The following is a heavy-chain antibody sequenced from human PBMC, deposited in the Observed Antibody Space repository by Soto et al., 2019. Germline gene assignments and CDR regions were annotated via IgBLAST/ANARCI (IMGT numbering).Heavy chain of an antibody. CDR1: GFTFSSYS. CDR2: ISSSSSTI. J-gene: IGHJ5*02. CDR3: ARERAVGIAVALNWFDP. V-gene: IGHV3-48*02. Sequence: EVQLVESGGGLVQPGGSPRLSCAASGFTFSSYSMNWVRQAPGKGLEWVSYISSSSSTIYYAYSVKGRFTISRDNAKNSLYLQMNSLRDEDTALYYCARERAVGIAVALNWFDPWGQGSLVTVSS. D-gene: IGHD6-19*01.